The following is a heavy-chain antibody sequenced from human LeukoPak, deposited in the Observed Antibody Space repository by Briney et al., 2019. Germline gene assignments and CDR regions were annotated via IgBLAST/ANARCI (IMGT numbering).Heavy chain of an antibody. CDR2: IYTSGST. Sequence: SETLSLTCTVSGGSISSYYWSWIRQPAGKGLEWIGRIYTSGSTNYNPSLKSRVTMSVDTSKNQFSLKLSSVTAADTAVYYCARDRGIFGVVTNWFDPWGQGTLVTVSS. V-gene: IGHV4-4*07. J-gene: IGHJ5*02. CDR3: ARDRGIFGVVTNWFDP. CDR1: GGSISSYY. D-gene: IGHD3-3*01.